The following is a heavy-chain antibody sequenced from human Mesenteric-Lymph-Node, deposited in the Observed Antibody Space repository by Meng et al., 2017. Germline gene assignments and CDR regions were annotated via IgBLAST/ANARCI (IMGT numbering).Heavy chain of an antibody. CDR1: GGSLSSGHCH. J-gene: IGHJ5*02. CDR2: IHHRGSA. Sequence: QLGEVGPVLVEPAQTLSFTVAVLGGSLSSGHCHWSWIREPPGKAMEWMRDIHHRGSAYYNPSLRSRLTISVDTSKNQFSLKLSSVTAADTAVYYCARASYGSGSPLGESWFDPWGQGTLVTVSS. V-gene: IGHV4-31*11. CDR3: ARASYGSGSPLGESWFDP. D-gene: IGHD3-10*01.